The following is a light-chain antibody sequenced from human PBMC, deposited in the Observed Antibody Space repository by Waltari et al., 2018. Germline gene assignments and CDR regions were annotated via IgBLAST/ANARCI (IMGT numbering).Light chain of an antibody. Sequence: ESVLTQSPGTLSLSPGERATLSCRASQSVSSSYLAWYQQRPGQAPRLLFFGASSRATGVPDRFSGSVSGTDFTLTISRLEPEDFAVYFCRQYGGSPTYTFGQGTKLEIK. V-gene: IGKV3-20*01. J-gene: IGKJ2*01. CDR1: QSVSSSY. CDR2: GAS. CDR3: RQYGGSPTYT.